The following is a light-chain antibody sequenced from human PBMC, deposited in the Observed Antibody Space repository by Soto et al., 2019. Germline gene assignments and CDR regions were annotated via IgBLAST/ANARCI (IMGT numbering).Light chain of an antibody. V-gene: IGKV1-39*01. J-gene: IGKJ4*01. CDR3: QQANSFPFT. CDR1: QSISSY. Sequence: DIQMTQSPSSLSASVGDRVTITCRASQSISSYLNWYQQKPGKAPKLLISAASSLGSGVPSRFSGSGSGTDFTLTISSLQPEDFATYYCQQANSFPFTFGGGTKVEIK. CDR2: AAS.